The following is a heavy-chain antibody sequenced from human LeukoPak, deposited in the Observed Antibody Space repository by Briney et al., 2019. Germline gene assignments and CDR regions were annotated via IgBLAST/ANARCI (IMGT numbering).Heavy chain of an antibody. CDR1: GFTFSTYG. V-gene: IGHV3-30*18. CDR2: ISYDGSDK. D-gene: IGHD6-6*01. Sequence: PGGPLRLSCAASGFTFSTYGMHWVRQAPGKGLEWVAVISYDGSDKYYADSVKGRFTISRDNSKNTLYLQMNSLRAEDMAVYYCAKDQARKPNIDYWGQGTLVTVSS. CDR3: AKDQARKPNIDY. J-gene: IGHJ4*02.